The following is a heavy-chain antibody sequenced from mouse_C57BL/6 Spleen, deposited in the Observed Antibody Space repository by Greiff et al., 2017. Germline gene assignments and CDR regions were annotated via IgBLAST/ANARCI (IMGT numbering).Heavy chain of an antibody. V-gene: IGHV1-15*01. CDR2: IDPETGGT. D-gene: IGHD2-5*01. Sequence: QVQLQQSGAELVRPGASVTLSCKASGYTFTDYEMHWVKQTPVHGLEWIGAIDPETGGTAYNQKFTGKAILTADKSSSTAYMELRSLTSEDSAVYYCTDSNSFAYWGQGTLVTVSA. CDR1: GYTFTDYE. CDR3: TDSNSFAY. J-gene: IGHJ3*01.